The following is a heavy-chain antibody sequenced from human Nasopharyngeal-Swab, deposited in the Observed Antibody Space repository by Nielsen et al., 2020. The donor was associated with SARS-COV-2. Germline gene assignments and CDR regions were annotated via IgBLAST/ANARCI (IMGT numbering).Heavy chain of an antibody. J-gene: IGHJ4*02. CDR2: ISSSGSHK. V-gene: IGHV3-21*01. CDR3: ARVEEYYYGSGSLSDN. CDR1: GFTFSSYS. Sequence: GASLQISCAASGFTFSSYSMNWVRQAPGKVLEWVSFISSSGSHKYYADSMKGRFTISRDNAKSSLYLQLSSLRAEDTAVYYCARVEEYYYGSGSLSDNWGQGTLVTVSS. D-gene: IGHD3-10*01.